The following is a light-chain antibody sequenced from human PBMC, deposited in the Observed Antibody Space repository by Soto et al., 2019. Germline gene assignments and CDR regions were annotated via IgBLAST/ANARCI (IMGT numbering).Light chain of an antibody. Sequence: QSVLTQPPSVSGAPGQRLTISCTGSSSNIGAGFDVHWHQHLPGTAPKLLIYGDNNRPSGVPDRFSGSKSGTSASLAITRLQAEDEADYYCQSYDISLHNYVFGTGTKVTVL. CDR3: QSYDISLHNYV. CDR1: SSNIGAGFD. CDR2: GDN. V-gene: IGLV1-40*01. J-gene: IGLJ1*01.